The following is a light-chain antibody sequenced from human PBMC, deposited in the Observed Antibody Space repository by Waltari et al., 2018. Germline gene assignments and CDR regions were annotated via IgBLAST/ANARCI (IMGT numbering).Light chain of an antibody. CDR3: VLYMGGGIL. CDR2: STT. CDR1: PGSVSTTSY. Sequence: QTVVTQEPSFSVSPGGTVTLTCGLRPGSVSTTSYPSWSQQTPVQTPRPLIYSTTTRSSGVPDRISGSILGNKAALTITGAQADDESDYYCVLYMGGGILFGGGTKLTVL. J-gene: IGLJ3*02. V-gene: IGLV8-61*01.